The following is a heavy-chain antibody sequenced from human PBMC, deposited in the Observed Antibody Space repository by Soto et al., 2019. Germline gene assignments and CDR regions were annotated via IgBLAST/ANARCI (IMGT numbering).Heavy chain of an antibody. J-gene: IGHJ5*02. CDR3: AAPACAATLRSTSHNIDH. D-gene: IGHD2-2*01. V-gene: IGHV1-69*09. CDR2: INPLSGLS. CDR1: GGTFVRHV. Sequence: QVQLVQSGAEVKKPESSVKVSCKTSGGTFVRHVISWVRQAPGQGPEWMGKINPLSGLSNYAQKFQDRVTFTADTDSSTAYIELTSLRSDDTAVYYCAAPACAATLRSTSHNIDHWGQGTLVTGSS.